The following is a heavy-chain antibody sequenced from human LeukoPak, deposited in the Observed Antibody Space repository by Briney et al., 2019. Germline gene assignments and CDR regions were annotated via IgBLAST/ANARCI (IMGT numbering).Heavy chain of an antibody. V-gene: IGHV4-59*08. CDR2: IYYSGST. CDR3: ARLSSGSSSWYDIDY. Sequence: SETLSLTRTVSGGSISSYYWSWIRQPPGKGLEWIGYIYYSGSTNYNPSLKSRVTISLDTSKNQFSLKLSSVTAADTAVYYCARLSSGSSSWYDIDYWGQGTLVTVSS. J-gene: IGHJ4*02. D-gene: IGHD6-13*01. CDR1: GGSISSYY.